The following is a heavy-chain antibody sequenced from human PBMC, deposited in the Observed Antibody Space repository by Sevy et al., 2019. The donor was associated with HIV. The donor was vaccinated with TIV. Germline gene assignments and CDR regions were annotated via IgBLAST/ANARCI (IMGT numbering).Heavy chain of an antibody. Sequence: GGSLRLSCAASGFTFSSYAMHWVRQAPGKGLEWVAVISYDGSNKYYADSVKGRFTISRDNSKNTLYLQMNSLRAEDTAVYYCARGEVNYDSLIPIRTEGGYYYGMDVWGQGTTVTVSS. V-gene: IGHV3-30*04. D-gene: IGHD3-3*01. CDR3: ARGEVNYDSLIPIRTEGGYYYGMDV. CDR2: ISYDGSNK. CDR1: GFTFSSYA. J-gene: IGHJ6*02.